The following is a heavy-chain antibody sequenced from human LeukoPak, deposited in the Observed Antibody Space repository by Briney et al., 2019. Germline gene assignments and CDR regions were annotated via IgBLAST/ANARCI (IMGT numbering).Heavy chain of an antibody. V-gene: IGHV3-48*01. J-gene: IGHJ4*02. D-gene: IGHD6-6*01. CDR2: ISSTSSTI. Sequence: PGGSLRLSCVVSGFTFNNGWMNWVRQAPGKGLEWISYISSTSSTIYYADSVKGRFTISRDNAKNSLYLQMNSLRAEDTAVYYCARGGYSSSLGLDYWGQGTLVTVSS. CDR1: GFTFNNGW. CDR3: ARGGYSSSLGLDY.